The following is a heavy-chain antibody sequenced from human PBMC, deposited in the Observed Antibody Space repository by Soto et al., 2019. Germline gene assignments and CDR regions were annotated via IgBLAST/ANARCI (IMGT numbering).Heavy chain of an antibody. Sequence: EVHLVESGGGLVQPGGSLKLSCAASGFIFSDSAMHWVRQASGKGLEWVGRIRSKANNYATAYGASVKGRYTISRDDLKNTAYLQMNSLKTADTAVYYCTTAPVHDYYDETLDYWGQGTLVTVSS. D-gene: IGHD3-22*01. J-gene: IGHJ4*02. CDR3: TTAPVHDYYDETLDY. CDR1: GFIFSDSA. V-gene: IGHV3-73*02. CDR2: IRSKANNYAT.